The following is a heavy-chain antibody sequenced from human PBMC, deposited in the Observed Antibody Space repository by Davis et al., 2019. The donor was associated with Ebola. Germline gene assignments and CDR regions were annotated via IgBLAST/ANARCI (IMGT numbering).Heavy chain of an antibody. CDR3: AKGAVVVAATLGWFDP. D-gene: IGHD2-15*01. Sequence: PGGSLRLSCAASGFTFSSYAMHWVRQAPGKGLEWVAVISYDGSNKYYADSVKGRFTISRDNSKNTLYLQMNSLRAEDTAVYYCAKGAVVVAATLGWFDPWGQGTLVTVSS. J-gene: IGHJ5*02. CDR2: ISYDGSNK. CDR1: GFTFSSYA. V-gene: IGHV3-30-3*01.